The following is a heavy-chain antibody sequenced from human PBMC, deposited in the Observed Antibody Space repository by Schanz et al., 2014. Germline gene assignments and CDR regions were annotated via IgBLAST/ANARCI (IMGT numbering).Heavy chain of an antibody. CDR1: GGSISSGAYY. CDR2: IYYTGST. V-gene: IGHV4-31*03. CDR3: ARDPYGKNSGDFDY. Sequence: QVQLQESGPGLVKPSQTLSLTCSVSGGSISSGAYYWSWIRQHPGKGLEWIGYIYYTGSTYYNPSLKSRVTISVDTSKNQFSLRLTSVTAADTAVYFCARDPYGKNSGDFDYWGQGTVVIVSS. J-gene: IGHJ4*03. D-gene: IGHD4-17*01.